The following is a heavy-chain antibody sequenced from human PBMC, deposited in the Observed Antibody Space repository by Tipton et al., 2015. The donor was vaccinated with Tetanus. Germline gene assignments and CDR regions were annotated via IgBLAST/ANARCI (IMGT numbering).Heavy chain of an antibody. CDR2: INPNSGGT. CDR3: ARDPLWFGELRQGTAYYYGMDV. D-gene: IGHD3-10*01. V-gene: IGHV1-2*02. J-gene: IGHJ6*02. Sequence: QLVQSGAEVKKPGASVKVSCKASGYTFTGYYMHWVRQAPGQGLEWMGWINPNSGGTNYAQKFQGRVTMTRDTSISTAYMELSRLRSDDTAVYYCARDPLWFGELRQGTAYYYGMDVWGQGTTVTVSS. CDR1: GYTFTGYY.